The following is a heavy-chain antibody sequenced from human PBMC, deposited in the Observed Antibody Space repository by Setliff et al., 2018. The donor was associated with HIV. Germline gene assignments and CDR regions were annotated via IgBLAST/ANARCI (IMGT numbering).Heavy chain of an antibody. CDR2: INPSGGSA. CDR1: GYTFTNYY. Sequence: ASVKVSCKASGYTFTNYYMQWVRQAPGQGLEWMGIINPSGGSATYAQKFQGRVTMTRDTSTSTVYMELRSLRSDDTAVYYCANLYWGQGTLVTVSS. V-gene: IGHV1-46*01. J-gene: IGHJ4*02. CDR3: ANLY.